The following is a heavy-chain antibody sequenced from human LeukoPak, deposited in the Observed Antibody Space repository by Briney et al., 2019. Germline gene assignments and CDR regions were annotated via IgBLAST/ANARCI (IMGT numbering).Heavy chain of an antibody. CDR3: ARVAAAARFDAFDI. J-gene: IGHJ3*02. V-gene: IGHV1-18*01. Sequence: ASVKVSCKASGYTFTSYDINWVRQATGQGLEWMGWISAYNGNTNYAQKLQGRVTMTTDTSTSTAYMELRSLRSDDTAVYYCARVAAAARFDAFDIWGQGTMVTVSS. D-gene: IGHD6-13*01. CDR2: ISAYNGNT. CDR1: GYTFTSYD.